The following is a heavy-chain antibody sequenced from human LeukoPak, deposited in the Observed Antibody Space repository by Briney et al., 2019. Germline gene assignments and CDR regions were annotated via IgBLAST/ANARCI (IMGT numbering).Heavy chain of an antibody. Sequence: GGSLRISCAASGFTFSSSEMNWVRQAPGKGLERLSYITGSGDNTYYADSVKGRFTISRDNARNSVYLQMNSLSAEDTAVYYCARDQRWFGELDFWGQGTLVTVSS. CDR2: ITGSGDNT. D-gene: IGHD3-10*01. CDR1: GFTFSSSE. J-gene: IGHJ4*02. CDR3: ARDQRWFGELDF. V-gene: IGHV3-48*03.